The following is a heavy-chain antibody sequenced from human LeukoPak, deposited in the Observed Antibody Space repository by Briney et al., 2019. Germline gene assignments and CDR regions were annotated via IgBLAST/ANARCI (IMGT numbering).Heavy chain of an antibody. J-gene: IGHJ4*02. CDR3: ARPRSTSPAEGYFDY. D-gene: IGHD2-2*01. Sequence: SVKVSCKASGGTFSSYAISWVRQAPGQGLEWMGRIIPIFGTANYAQKFQGRVTITADESTSTAYMELSSLRSEDTAVYYCARPRSTSPAEGYFDYWGQGTLVTVSS. V-gene: IGHV1-69*15. CDR2: IIPIFGTA. CDR1: GGTFSSYA.